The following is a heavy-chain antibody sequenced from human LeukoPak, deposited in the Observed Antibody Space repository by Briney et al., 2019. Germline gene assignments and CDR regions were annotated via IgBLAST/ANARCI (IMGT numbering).Heavy chain of an antibody. Sequence: GGSLRLSCAASGFTFSNHAMSWVRQAPGKGLEWVSGIGNSGTSTYYADSVKGRLTISRDNSKDTLFLQMNSLRAEDTAVYFCAQTRFISPRYCFDYWGQGTLVTVSS. CDR2: IGNSGTST. CDR3: AQTRFISPRYCFDY. J-gene: IGHJ4*02. V-gene: IGHV3-23*01. CDR1: GFTFSNHA. D-gene: IGHD2-15*01.